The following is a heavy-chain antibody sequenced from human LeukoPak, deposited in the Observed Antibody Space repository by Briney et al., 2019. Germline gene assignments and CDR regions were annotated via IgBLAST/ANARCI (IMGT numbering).Heavy chain of an antibody. CDR1: GFTFSSCN. D-gene: IGHD3-22*01. CDR3: VRDRNGYYSFDY. J-gene: IGHJ4*02. CDR2: ISSSSSTI. Sequence: GGSLRLSCAASGFTFSSCNMNWVRQAPGKGLEWVSYISSSSSTIYYADSVKGRFTISRDNAEKSLYLQMNGLRAEDTAVYYCVRDRNGYYSFDYWGQGTLVTVSS. V-gene: IGHV3-48*04.